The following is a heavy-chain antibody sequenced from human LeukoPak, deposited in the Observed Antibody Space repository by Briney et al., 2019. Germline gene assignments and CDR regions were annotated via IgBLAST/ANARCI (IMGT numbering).Heavy chain of an antibody. CDR1: GFTVSSNY. V-gene: IGHV3-53*01. CDR2: IYSGGST. D-gene: IGHD1-26*01. CDR3: ARESGSYGLGY. J-gene: IGHJ4*02. Sequence: PGGSLRLSCAASGFTVSSNYMSWVRQAPGKGLEWVSVIYSGGSTYYADSVKGRFTISRDNSKNMLYLQMNSLRAEDTAVYYCARESGSYGLGYWGQGTLVTVSS.